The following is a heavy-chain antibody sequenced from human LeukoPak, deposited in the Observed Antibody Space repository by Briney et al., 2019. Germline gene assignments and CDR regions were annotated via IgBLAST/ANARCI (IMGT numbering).Heavy chain of an antibody. CDR1: GGSISGYY. V-gene: IGHV4-59*01. J-gene: IGHJ6*03. D-gene: IGHD6-13*01. Sequence: SETLSLTCTVSGGSISGYYWSWIRQPPGKGLEWIGYIHYSGSTKFNPSLKSRVSISVDTSKNQLSLKLTSVTPADTAVYYCARLRPYSSSWSYYYYMDVWGKGTTVTISS. CDR3: ARLRPYSSSWSYYYYMDV. CDR2: IHYSGST.